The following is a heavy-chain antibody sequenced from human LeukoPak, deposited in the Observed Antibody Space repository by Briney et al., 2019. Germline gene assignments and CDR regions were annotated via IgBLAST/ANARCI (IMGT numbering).Heavy chain of an antibody. J-gene: IGHJ6*02. V-gene: IGHV4-61*01. CDR2: IYYSGST. Sequence: SETLSLTCTVSGGSISSSSYYWSWIRQPPGKGLEWIGYIYYSGSTNYNPSLKSRVTISVDTSKNQFSLKLSSVTAADTAVYYCARGRVVRWELLNNYYYYGMDVWGQGATVTVSS. D-gene: IGHD1-26*01. CDR1: GGSISSSSYY. CDR3: ARGRVVRWELLNNYYYYGMDV.